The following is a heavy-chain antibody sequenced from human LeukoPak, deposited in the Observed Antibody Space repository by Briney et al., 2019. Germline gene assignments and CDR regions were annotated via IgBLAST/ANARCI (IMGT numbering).Heavy chain of an antibody. CDR1: GYSISSGYY. Sequence: KASETLSLTCTVSGYSISSGYYWGWIRQPPGKGLEWIGSIYHSGSTYYNPSLKSRVTISVDTSKNQFSLKLSSVTAADTAVYYCAREGVDTAMVLLDYWGQGTLVTVSS. D-gene: IGHD5-18*01. CDR2: IYHSGST. J-gene: IGHJ4*02. V-gene: IGHV4-38-2*02. CDR3: AREGVDTAMVLLDY.